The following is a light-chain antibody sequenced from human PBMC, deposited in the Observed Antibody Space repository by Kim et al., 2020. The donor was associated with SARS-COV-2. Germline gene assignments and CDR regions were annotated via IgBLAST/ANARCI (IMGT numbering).Light chain of an antibody. CDR1: QSVSSSY. CDR3: QQYGSSPLT. J-gene: IGKJ1*01. V-gene: IGKV3-20*01. Sequence: SPGERATHPFRASQSVSSSYLAWYQQKPGQAPRLLIYGASIRATGIPDRFSGSGSGTDFTLTISRLEPGDFAVYYCQQYGSSPLTFGQGTKVDIK. CDR2: GAS.